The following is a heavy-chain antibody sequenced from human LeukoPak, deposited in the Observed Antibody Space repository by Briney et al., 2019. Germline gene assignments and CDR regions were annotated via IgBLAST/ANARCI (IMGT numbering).Heavy chain of an antibody. Sequence: GGSLRLSCAASGFTFSDYNMRWIRQAPGKGLEWVSSTSRNGSTKYYADSVKGRFTISRDNAKNSLFLQMNSLRAEDTAVYYCARVLRYCSGGNCYSGGLGYMDVWGKGTTVTISS. D-gene: IGHD2-15*01. CDR3: ARVLRYCSGGNCYSGGLGYMDV. CDR2: TSRNGSTK. J-gene: IGHJ6*03. V-gene: IGHV3-11*01. CDR1: GFTFSDYN.